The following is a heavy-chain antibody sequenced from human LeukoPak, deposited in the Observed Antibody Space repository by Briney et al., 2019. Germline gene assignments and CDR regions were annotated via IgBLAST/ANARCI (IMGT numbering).Heavy chain of an antibody. J-gene: IGHJ4*02. V-gene: IGHV4-34*01. CDR2: INHSGST. CDR1: GGSFSGYY. Sequence: SETLSLTCAVYGGSFSGYYWSWIRQPPGKGLEWIGEINHSGSTNYNPSLKSRVTISVDTSKNQFSLKLSSVTAADTALYYCARERDYTTSGNVDYWGQGTLVTVSS. CDR3: ARERDYTTSGNVDY. D-gene: IGHD2-2*02.